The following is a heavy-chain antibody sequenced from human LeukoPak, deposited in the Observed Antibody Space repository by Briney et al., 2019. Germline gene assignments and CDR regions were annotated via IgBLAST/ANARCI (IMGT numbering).Heavy chain of an antibody. Sequence: GGSLRLSCAASGFTFSSYSMNWVRQAPGKGLEWVSSISSSSSYIYYADSVKGRFTISRDNAKNSLYLQMNSLGAEDTAVYYCAGGDYFGSGSARRHWFDPWGQGTLVTVSS. D-gene: IGHD3-10*01. V-gene: IGHV3-21*01. CDR2: ISSSSSYI. CDR1: GFTFSSYS. CDR3: AGGDYFGSGSARRHWFDP. J-gene: IGHJ5*02.